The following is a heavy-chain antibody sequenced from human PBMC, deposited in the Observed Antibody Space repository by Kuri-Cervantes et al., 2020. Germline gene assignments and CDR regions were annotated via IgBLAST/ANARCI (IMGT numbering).Heavy chain of an antibody. CDR3: ARGSLSSWNDGLYDS. CDR1: GFTFSTYW. Sequence: GGSLRLSCAASGFTFSTYWMSWVRQAPGKGLEWVANIKQDGSERYYVDSVTGRFTISRDNAKNSLFLQMNSLRAEDTAVYYCARGSLSSWNDGLYDSWGQGTLVTVSS. J-gene: IGHJ4*02. CDR2: IKQDGSER. D-gene: IGHD1-1*01. V-gene: IGHV3-7*01.